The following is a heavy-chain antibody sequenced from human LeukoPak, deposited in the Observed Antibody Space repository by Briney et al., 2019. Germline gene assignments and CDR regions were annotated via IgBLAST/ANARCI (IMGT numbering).Heavy chain of an antibody. CDR3: ARTRGVGATGNYWYFDL. D-gene: IGHD1-26*01. Sequence: SETLSLTCTVSGGSISSSSYSWSWIRQPPGKGLEWIGYIYYSGGTNYNPSLKSRVTISVDTSKNQFSLKLSSVTAADTAVYYCARTRGVGATGNYWYFDLWGRGTLVTVSS. CDR1: GGSISSSSYS. V-gene: IGHV4-61*05. CDR2: IYYSGGT. J-gene: IGHJ2*01.